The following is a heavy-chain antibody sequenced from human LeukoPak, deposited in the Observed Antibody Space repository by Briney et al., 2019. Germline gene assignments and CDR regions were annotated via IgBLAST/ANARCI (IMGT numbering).Heavy chain of an antibody. J-gene: IGHJ4*02. Sequence: GGSLRLSCAASGFTFSSYAIHWVRQAPGKGLEWVAVISYDGNNKYYADSVKGRFTISRDNSKNTLYLQMNSLRAEDTAVYYCAREGPAGDYFDYRGQGTLVTVSS. D-gene: IGHD1-14*01. CDR2: ISYDGNNK. V-gene: IGHV3-30-3*01. CDR1: GFTFSSYA. CDR3: AREGPAGDYFDY.